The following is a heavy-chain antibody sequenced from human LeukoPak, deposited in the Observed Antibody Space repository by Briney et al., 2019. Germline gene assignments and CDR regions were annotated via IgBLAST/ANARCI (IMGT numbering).Heavy chain of an antibody. Sequence: SETLSLTCTVSGGSISSRSYYWRWLRQPPGTGVEWFGSIYFSGSTYYNPSLKSRVTISVDTSKNQFSLKLSSVTAADTAVYYCARLDEDIVVVPAARSWGQGTLVTVSS. V-gene: IGHV4-39*01. CDR1: GGSISSRSYY. CDR3: ARLDEDIVVVPAARS. CDR2: IYFSGST. J-gene: IGHJ4*02. D-gene: IGHD2-2*01.